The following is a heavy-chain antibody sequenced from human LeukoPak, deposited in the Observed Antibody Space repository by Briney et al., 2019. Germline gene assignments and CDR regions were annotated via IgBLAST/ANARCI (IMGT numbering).Heavy chain of an antibody. CDR2: IWYDGSNK. CDR3: ARGVAYYDSWSGYTNDY. Sequence: PGGSLRLSCAASGFTFSSYGMHWVRQAPGKGLEWVAVIWYDGSNKYYADSVKGRFTISRDNSKNTLYLQMNSLRAEDTAVYYCARGVAYYDSWSGYTNDYWGQGTLATVSS. V-gene: IGHV3-33*01. CDR1: GFTFSSYG. D-gene: IGHD3-3*01. J-gene: IGHJ4*02.